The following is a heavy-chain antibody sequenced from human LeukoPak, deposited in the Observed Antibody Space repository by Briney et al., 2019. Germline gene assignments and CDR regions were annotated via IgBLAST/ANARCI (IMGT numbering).Heavy chain of an antibody. V-gene: IGHV1-18*01. D-gene: IGHD3-16*01. CDR3: AILRLGELPPRFYFDY. J-gene: IGHJ4*02. CDR1: GYTFTSYG. Sequence: ASVKVSCKASGYTFTSYGISWVRQAPGQGLEWMGWISAYNGNTNYAQKLQGRVTMTTDTSTSTAYMELRSLRSDDTAVYYCAILRLGELPPRFYFDYWGQGTLVTVSS. CDR2: ISAYNGNT.